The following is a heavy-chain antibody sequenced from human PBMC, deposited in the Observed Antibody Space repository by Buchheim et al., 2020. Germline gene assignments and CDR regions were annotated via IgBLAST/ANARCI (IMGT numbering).Heavy chain of an antibody. V-gene: IGHV3-48*03. Sequence: EVQLVESGGGLVQPGGSLRLSCAASGFTFSSYEMNWVRQATGKGLEWVSYISSSGSTVYYADSVKGRFTISRDNAKNSLYLQMNSLRAEDTAVYYCAGGGGGRGRYGDYERNCGYWGQGTL. J-gene: IGHJ4*02. CDR2: ISSSGSTV. CDR1: GFTFSSYE. D-gene: IGHD4-17*01. CDR3: AGGGGGRGRYGDYERNCGY.